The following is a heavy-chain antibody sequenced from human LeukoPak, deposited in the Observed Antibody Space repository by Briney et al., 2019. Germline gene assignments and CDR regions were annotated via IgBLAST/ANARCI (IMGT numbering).Heavy chain of an antibody. CDR3: AKDPDIVVVPAAIDY. Sequence: GRSLRLSCAASGFTFSSYAMSWVRQASGKGLEWVSAISGSGGSTYYADSVKGRFTISRDNSKNTLYLQMNSLRAEDTAVYYCAKDPDIVVVPAAIDYWGQGTLVTVPS. CDR2: ISGSGGST. D-gene: IGHD2-2*01. CDR1: GFTFSSYA. V-gene: IGHV3-23*01. J-gene: IGHJ4*02.